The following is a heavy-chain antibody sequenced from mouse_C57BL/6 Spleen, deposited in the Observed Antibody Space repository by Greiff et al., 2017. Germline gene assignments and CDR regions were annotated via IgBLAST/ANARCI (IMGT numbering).Heavy chain of an antibody. Sequence: DVMLVESGGGLVQPGGSMKLSCVASGFTFSNYWMNWVRQSPEKGLEWVAQIRLKSDNYATHYAESVKGRFTISRDESKSSVYLQMNNLRAEDTGIYYCTKGNYPFWYFDVWGTGTTVTVSS. CDR1: GFTFSNYW. CDR2: IRLKSDNYAT. CDR3: TKGNYPFWYFDV. D-gene: IGHD2-1*01. V-gene: IGHV6-3*01. J-gene: IGHJ1*03.